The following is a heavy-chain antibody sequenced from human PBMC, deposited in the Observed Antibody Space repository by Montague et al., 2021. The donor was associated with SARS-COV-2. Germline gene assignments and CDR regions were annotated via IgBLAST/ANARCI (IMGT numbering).Heavy chain of an antibody. D-gene: IGHD2/OR15-2a*01. CDR2: XXWTHDQ. CDR3: ARNRLSVFDF. CDR1: GFSLTTPGVS. Sequence: PALVKPTQTLTLTCSFSGFSLTTPGVSVGWIRQPPGRALEWLALXXWTHDQYYSRSLGTRLTISPGTSKSQVVLTLTNVGTVDTATYYCARNRLSVFDFWGQGTLVTVSS. V-gene: IGHV2-70*01. J-gene: IGHJ4*02.